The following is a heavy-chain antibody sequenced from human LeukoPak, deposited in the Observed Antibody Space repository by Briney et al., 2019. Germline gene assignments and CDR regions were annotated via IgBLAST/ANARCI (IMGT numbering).Heavy chain of an antibody. V-gene: IGHV4-39*07. CDR3: ARLAQRGYSYGYRYNGDFDY. Sequence: SETLSLTCTVSGGSISSSSYYWGWIRQPPGKGLEWIGSIYYSGSTYYNPSLKSRVTISVDTSKNQFSLKLSSVTAADTAVYYCARLAQRGYSYGYRYNGDFDYWGQGTLVTVSS. CDR1: GGSISSSSYY. J-gene: IGHJ4*02. D-gene: IGHD5-18*01. CDR2: IYYSGST.